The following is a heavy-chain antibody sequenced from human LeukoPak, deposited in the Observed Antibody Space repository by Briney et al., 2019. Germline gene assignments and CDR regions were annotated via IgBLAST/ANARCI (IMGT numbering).Heavy chain of an antibody. V-gene: IGHV1-2*06. CDR1: GFTVTGYY. CDR2: INPNSGGT. CDR3: AIDSYDSSVGYYYMDV. Sequence: ASVKVSCKASGFTVTGYYMHWVRQAPGQGLEWMGRINPNSGGTNYAQKFQGRVTMTRDTSISTAYMELSRLRSDDTAVYYCAIDSYDSSVGYYYMDVWGKGTTVTVSS. D-gene: IGHD3-22*01. J-gene: IGHJ6*03.